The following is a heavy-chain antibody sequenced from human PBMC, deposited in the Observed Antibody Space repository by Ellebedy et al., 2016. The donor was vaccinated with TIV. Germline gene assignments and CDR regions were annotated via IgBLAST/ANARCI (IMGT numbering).Heavy chain of an antibody. J-gene: IGHJ3*01. CDR3: AKSSISVFGVTDAFDF. Sequence: MPSETLSLTCTVSGASISSDSWSWIRQPPGNGLQWVGSIFYSGGTVYNPSLRSRVTISVDQSQKQVSLNLTSVTAADTAVYFCAKSSISVFGVTDAFDFWGQGTLVTVSS. D-gene: IGHD3-3*01. V-gene: IGHV4-59*13. CDR1: GASISSDS. CDR2: IFYSGGT.